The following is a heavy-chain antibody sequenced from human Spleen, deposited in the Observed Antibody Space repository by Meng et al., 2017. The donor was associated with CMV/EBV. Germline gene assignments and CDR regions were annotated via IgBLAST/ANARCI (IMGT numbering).Heavy chain of an antibody. Sequence: GESLKISCATSGFTFSSYAMNWVRQAPGKGLEWVSTLSASGAYTYYADSVKGRFTISRDNSKNMLYLQINSLRVEGTAVYYCAKDVGQWGRYFGYWGQGTLVTVSS. J-gene: IGHJ4*02. CDR2: LSASGAYT. D-gene: IGHD6-19*01. CDR3: AKDVGQWGRYFGY. V-gene: IGHV3-23*01. CDR1: GFTFSSYA.